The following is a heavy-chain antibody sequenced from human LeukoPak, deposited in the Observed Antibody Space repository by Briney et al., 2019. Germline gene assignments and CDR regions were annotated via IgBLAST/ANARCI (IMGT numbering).Heavy chain of an antibody. CDR2: IYYSGST. D-gene: IGHD3/OR15-3a*01. V-gene: IGHV4-31*03. Sequence: SETLSLTCTVSGGSISSRGYYWSWIRQHPGKGLEWIGYIYYSGSTYYNPSLKSRVTISVDTSKNQFSLKLSSVPAADTAVYYCARATWTNFYFDYWGQGALVTVSS. CDR3: ARATWTNFYFDY. CDR1: GGSISSRGYY. J-gene: IGHJ4*02.